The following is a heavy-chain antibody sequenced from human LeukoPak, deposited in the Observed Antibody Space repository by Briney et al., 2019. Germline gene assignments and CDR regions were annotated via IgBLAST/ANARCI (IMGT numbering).Heavy chain of an antibody. CDR2: ISGSGGST. J-gene: IGHJ4*02. V-gene: IGHV3-23*01. CDR1: GFIFSSYA. Sequence: GGSLRLSCAASGFIFSSYAMSWVRQAPGKGLEWVSAISGSGGSTYYADSVKGRFTISRDNSKNTLYLQMNSLRAEDTAVYYCAKSHGGNSRVDYWGQGTLVTVSS. D-gene: IGHD4-23*01. CDR3: AKSHGGNSRVDY.